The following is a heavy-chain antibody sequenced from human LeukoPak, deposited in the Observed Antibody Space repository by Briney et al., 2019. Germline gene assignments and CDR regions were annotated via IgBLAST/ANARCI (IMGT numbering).Heavy chain of an antibody. Sequence: ASVKVSCKASGYTFTSYDINWVRQATGQGLEWMGWMNPNSGNTGYAQKFQGRVTTTRNTSISTAYMELSSLRSEDTAVYYCARGHVIQLWGPYYYYGMDVWGQGTTVTVSS. J-gene: IGHJ6*02. CDR3: ARGHVIQLWGPYYYYGMDV. V-gene: IGHV1-8*01. CDR1: GYTFTSYD. CDR2: MNPNSGNT. D-gene: IGHD5-18*01.